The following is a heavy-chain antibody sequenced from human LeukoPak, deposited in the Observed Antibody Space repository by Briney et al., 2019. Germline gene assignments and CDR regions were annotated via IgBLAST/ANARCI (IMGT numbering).Heavy chain of an antibody. CDR1: GDTVSSNSAA. CDR2: TYYRSKWYY. Sequence: SQTLSLTCAISGDTVSSNSAAWNWIRQSPSRGLEWLGRTYYRSKWYYDYAISVKSRISLNADTSKNQFSLQLNSVTPEDTAVYYCARDSPYDSSGYGFDYWGQGTLVTVSS. V-gene: IGHV6-1*01. J-gene: IGHJ4*02. CDR3: ARDSPYDSSGYGFDY. D-gene: IGHD3-22*01.